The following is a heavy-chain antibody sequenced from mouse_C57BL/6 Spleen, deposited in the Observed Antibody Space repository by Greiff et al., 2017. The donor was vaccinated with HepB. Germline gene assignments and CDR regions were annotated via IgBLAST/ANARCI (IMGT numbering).Heavy chain of an antibody. J-gene: IGHJ2*01. D-gene: IGHD2-1*01. CDR2: IYPGSGNT. CDR3: ARSGGNYVFDY. Sequence: VQLVESGPELVKPGASVKISCKASGYSFTSYYIHWVKQRPGQGLEWIGWIYPGSGNTKYNEKFKGKATLTADTSSSTAYMQLSSLTSEDSAVYYCARSGGNYVFDYWGQGTTLTVSS. V-gene: IGHV1-66*01. CDR1: GYSFTSYY.